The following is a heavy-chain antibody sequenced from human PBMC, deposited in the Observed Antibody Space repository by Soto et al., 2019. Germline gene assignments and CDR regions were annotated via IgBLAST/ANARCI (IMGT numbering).Heavy chain of an antibody. Sequence: PGGSLRLSCAASGFTFSNAWMSWGRQAPGKVLEWVGRIKSKTDGGTTDYAAPVKGRFTISRDDSKNTLYLQMNSLKTEDTAVYYCTTDHPLSDSSNDDGFGYDAFDIWGQGTMVTVSS. D-gene: IGHD3-22*01. CDR1: GFTFSNAW. CDR2: IKSKTDGGTT. V-gene: IGHV3-15*01. J-gene: IGHJ3*02. CDR3: TTDHPLSDSSNDDGFGYDAFDI.